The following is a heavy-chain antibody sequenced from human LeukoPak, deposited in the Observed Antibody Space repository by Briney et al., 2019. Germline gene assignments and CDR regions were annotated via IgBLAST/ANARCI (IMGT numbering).Heavy chain of an antibody. D-gene: IGHD3-22*01. V-gene: IGHV1-46*01. Sequence: GASVKVSCKASGYTFTSYYMHWVRQAPGQGLEWMGIINPSGGSTSYAQKFQGRVTMTWDTSTSTVYMELSSLRSEDTAVYYCARAQGASYYYDSSGEFDYWGQGTLVTVSS. CDR1: GYTFTSYY. CDR3: ARAQGASYYYDSSGEFDY. CDR2: INPSGGST. J-gene: IGHJ4*02.